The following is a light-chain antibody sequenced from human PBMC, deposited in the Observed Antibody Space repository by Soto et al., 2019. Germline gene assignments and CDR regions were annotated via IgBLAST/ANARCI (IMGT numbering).Light chain of an antibody. Sequence: EVVMTQSPATLSVSPGESATLSCRASQSVSNNYLAWYQQKPGQAPRLLIYGASIRATGIPARFSGSGSGTEFTLTISSLQSEDFAVYYCQHYNNWPPWTFGQGTKV. CDR3: QHYNNWPPWT. V-gene: IGKV3-15*01. CDR2: GAS. CDR1: QSVSNN. J-gene: IGKJ1*01.